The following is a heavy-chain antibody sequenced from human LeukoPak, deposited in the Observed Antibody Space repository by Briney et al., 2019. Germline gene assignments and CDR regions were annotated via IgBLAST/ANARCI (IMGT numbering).Heavy chain of an antibody. CDR1: GFSFTDYP. CDR2: IIPIFGTA. CDR3: ARASGGGATAFDY. D-gene: IGHD1-26*01. V-gene: IGHV1-69*01. Sequence: GGSLRLSCATSGFSFTDYPMNWVRQAPGKGMEWMGGIIPIFGTANYAQKFQGRVTITADESTSTAYMELSSLGSEDTAVYYCARASGGGATAFDYWGQGTLVTVSS. J-gene: IGHJ4*02.